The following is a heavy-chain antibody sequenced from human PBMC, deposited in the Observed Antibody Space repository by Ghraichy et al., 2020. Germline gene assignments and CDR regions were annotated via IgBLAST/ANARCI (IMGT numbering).Heavy chain of an antibody. CDR1: GFTISGNY. CDR3: ARDLGSTWYGTGLDV. D-gene: IGHD6-13*01. Sequence: GGSLRLSCAASGFTISGNYISWVRQAPGKGLEWVSITYSGGSTYFADSVKDRFTISRKNSKNTLYLQMKSLRVEDTAVYYCARDLGSTWYGTGLDVWGQGTTVTVS. V-gene: IGHV3-53*01. J-gene: IGHJ6*02. CDR2: TYSGGST.